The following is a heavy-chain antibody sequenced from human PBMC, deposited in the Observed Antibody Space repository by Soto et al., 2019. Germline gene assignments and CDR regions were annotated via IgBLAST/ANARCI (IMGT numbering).Heavy chain of an antibody. Sequence: QVQLVQSGAEVKRPGSSVKVSCKASGDTFTFYSINWVRQAPGLGLAWMGRINPILSMSNYAQRFQGRVTKTADKSTSTAYMELSSLRSEDTAIYYCASSYGSGYRAFDYWGQGAQITVS. CDR2: INPILSMS. CDR3: ASSYGSGYRAFDY. J-gene: IGHJ4*02. CDR1: GDTFTFYS. V-gene: IGHV1-69*02. D-gene: IGHD3-10*01.